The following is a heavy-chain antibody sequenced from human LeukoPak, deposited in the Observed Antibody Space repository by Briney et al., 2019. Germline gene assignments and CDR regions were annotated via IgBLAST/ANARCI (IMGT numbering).Heavy chain of an antibody. D-gene: IGHD5-12*01. Sequence: PGGSLRLSCAASGFTFSSYGMSWVRQAPGKGLEWVSAISGSGGSTYYADSVKGRFTISRDNSKNTLCLQMNSLRAEDTAVYYCAKLRDKSGYEGYFDYWGQGTLVTVSS. CDR3: AKLRDKSGYEGYFDY. CDR1: GFTFSSYG. CDR2: ISGSGGST. J-gene: IGHJ4*02. V-gene: IGHV3-23*01.